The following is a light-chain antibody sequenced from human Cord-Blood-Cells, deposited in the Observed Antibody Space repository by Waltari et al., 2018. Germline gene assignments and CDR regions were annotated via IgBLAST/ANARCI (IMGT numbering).Light chain of an antibody. Sequence: QSALTQPASVSGSPGQSITISCTGTSSDVGGYNYVSWYQQHPGKAPKRMIYDVSNRPSGVSNRFSGSKSGNTASLTSSGLQAEDEADYYCSSYTSSSTLYVFGTGTKVTVL. CDR3: SSYTSSSTLYV. V-gene: IGLV2-14*01. J-gene: IGLJ1*01. CDR2: DVS. CDR1: SSDVGGYNY.